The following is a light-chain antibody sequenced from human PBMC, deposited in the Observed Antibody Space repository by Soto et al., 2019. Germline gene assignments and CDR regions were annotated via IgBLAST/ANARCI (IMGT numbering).Light chain of an antibody. J-gene: IGKJ5*01. Sequence: EVVLTQSPATLSVSPGEGATLSCRASQSVNVLLAWYQQKPGQAPRLLIYRASTRATGVPARFSGGGSETEFTLTFSTLQSEDCAVYYCQQYNNWPITFGQGTRLEIK. V-gene: IGKV3-15*01. CDR3: QQYNNWPIT. CDR2: RAS. CDR1: QSVNVL.